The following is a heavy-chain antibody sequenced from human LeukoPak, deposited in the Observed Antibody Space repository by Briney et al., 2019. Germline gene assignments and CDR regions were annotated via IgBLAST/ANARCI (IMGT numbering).Heavy chain of an antibody. CDR2: INPNSGGT. D-gene: IGHD1-14*01. J-gene: IGHJ4*02. V-gene: IGHV1-2*02. CDR3: ARVHWVNRDFDY. Sequence: ASVKVSCKASGYTFTGYHMHWVRQAPGQGLEWMGWINPNSGGTNYAQKFQGRVTMTRDTSISTAYMELSRLRSDDTAVYYCARVHWVNRDFDYWGQGTLVTVSS. CDR1: GYTFTGYH.